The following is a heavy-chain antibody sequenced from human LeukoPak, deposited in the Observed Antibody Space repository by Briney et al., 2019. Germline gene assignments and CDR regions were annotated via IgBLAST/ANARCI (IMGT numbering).Heavy chain of an antibody. Sequence: ASVKVSCKVSGYTLTELSMHWVRQAPGKGLEWMGGFDPEDGETIYAQKFQGRVTMTEDTSTDTAYMELSSLRSEDTAVYYCATGVLRGSGWYPDAFDIWGQGTMVTVSS. CDR3: ATGVLRGSGWYPDAFDI. CDR1: GYTLTELS. CDR2: FDPEDGET. J-gene: IGHJ3*02. D-gene: IGHD6-19*01. V-gene: IGHV1-24*01.